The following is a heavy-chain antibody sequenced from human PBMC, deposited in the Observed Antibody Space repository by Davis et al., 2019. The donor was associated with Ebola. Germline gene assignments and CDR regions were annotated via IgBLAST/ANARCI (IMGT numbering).Heavy chain of an antibody. CDR2: INSDGSDM. J-gene: IGHJ5*02. V-gene: IGHV3-74*01. CDR3: ARGRNWFDP. Sequence: GESLKISCAASGFTFTNYWMHWVRQAPGKGLVWISRINSDGSDMSYADSVKGRFTISRDNAKNSLYLQMNSLRDEDTAVYYCARGRNWFDPWGQGTLVTVSS. CDR1: GFTFTNYW.